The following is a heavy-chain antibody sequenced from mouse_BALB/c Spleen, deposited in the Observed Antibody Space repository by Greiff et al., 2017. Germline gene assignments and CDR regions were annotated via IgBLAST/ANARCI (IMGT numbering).Heavy chain of an antibody. CDR1: GFTFSSYA. Sequence: EVQLVESGGGLVKPGGSLKLSCAASGFTFSSYAMSWVRQTPEKRLEWVASISSGGSTYYPDSVKGRFTIASDNARNILYLQMSSLRSEDTAMYYSTRGEFITPIAYWGQGTLVTVSA. CDR3: TRGEFITPIAY. D-gene: IGHD1-2*01. CDR2: ISSGGST. J-gene: IGHJ3*01. V-gene: IGHV5-6-5*01.